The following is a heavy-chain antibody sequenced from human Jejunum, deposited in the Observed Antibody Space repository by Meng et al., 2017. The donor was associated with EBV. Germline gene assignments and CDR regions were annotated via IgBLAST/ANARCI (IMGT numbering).Heavy chain of an antibody. D-gene: IGHD5-24*01. J-gene: IGHJ4*02. CDR2: ISVYRGNT. CDR3: ARDRSNSDY. V-gene: IGHV1-18*01. Sequence: QVQLVQSGAEVKKPGASVKVSCKASGYDFINSGISWVRQAPGQGLEWMGWISVYRGNTIYAQRFQDRVTLTTNTSTSTVYMELRSLTSDDTAVYYCARDRSNSDYWGQGTLVTVFS. CDR1: GYDFINSG.